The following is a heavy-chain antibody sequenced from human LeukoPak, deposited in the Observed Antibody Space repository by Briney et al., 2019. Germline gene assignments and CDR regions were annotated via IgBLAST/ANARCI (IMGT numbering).Heavy chain of an antibody. CDR2: ISSSSSYI. CDR1: GFTFSSYS. J-gene: IGHJ4*02. Sequence: GGSLRLSCAAPGFTFSSYSMNWVRQAPGKGLEWVSSISSSSSYIYYADSVKGRFTISRDNAKNSLYLQMNSLRAEDTAVYYCARVGLEWLLTPSQYYFDYWGQGTLVTVSS. D-gene: IGHD3-3*01. CDR3: ARVGLEWLLTPSQYYFDY. V-gene: IGHV3-21*01.